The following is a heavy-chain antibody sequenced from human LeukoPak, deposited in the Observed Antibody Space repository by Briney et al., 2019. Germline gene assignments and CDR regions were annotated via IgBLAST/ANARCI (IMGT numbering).Heavy chain of an antibody. D-gene: IGHD2-21*02. CDR2: IRTSVGGI. Sequence: GGSLRLSCAASGFTFSRYSVNWVRQAPGKGLEWVAYIRTSVGGIYYADSVKGRFTISTDTAKNSLYLEMNNLRDGDTAVYYCARDDSWAFDYWGQGTQVTASS. J-gene: IGHJ4*02. CDR1: GFTFSRYS. V-gene: IGHV3-48*02. CDR3: ARDDSWAFDY.